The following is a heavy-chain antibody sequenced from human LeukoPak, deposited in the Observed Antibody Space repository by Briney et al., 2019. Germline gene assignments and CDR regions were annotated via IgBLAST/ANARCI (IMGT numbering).Heavy chain of an antibody. CDR1: GFTFSSYS. Sequence: GGSLRLSCAASGFTFSSYSMNWVRQAPGKGLEWVSYISSSSSTIYYADSAKGRFTISRDNAKNSLYLQMNSLRAEDTAVYYCARDLDTAMVPLDYYYYMDVWGKGTTVTVSS. D-gene: IGHD5-18*01. CDR2: ISSSSSTI. CDR3: ARDLDTAMVPLDYYYYMDV. J-gene: IGHJ6*03. V-gene: IGHV3-48*04.